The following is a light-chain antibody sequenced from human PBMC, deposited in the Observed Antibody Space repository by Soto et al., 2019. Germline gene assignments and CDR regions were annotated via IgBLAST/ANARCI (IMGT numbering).Light chain of an antibody. J-gene: IGLJ1*01. CDR3: NSYTSSNNYV. CDR2: DVT. CDR1: SSDVGDHNY. V-gene: IGLV2-14*01. Sequence: QSVLTQPASVSGSPGQSITISCTGTSSDVGDHNYVSWYQQYPGKAPKLMIYDVTNRPSGVSNRFSGSKSGNTASLTISGLQAEDEADYYCNSYTSSNNYVFRTGTKVTVL.